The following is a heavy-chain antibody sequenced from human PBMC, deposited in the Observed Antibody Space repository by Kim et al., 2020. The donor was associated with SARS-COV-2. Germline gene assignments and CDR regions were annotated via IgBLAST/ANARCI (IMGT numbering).Heavy chain of an antibody. Sequence: GGSLRLSCAASGFTFDDYAMHWVRQAPGKGLEWVSGISWNSGSIGYADSVKGRFTISRDNAKNSLYLQMNSLRAEDTALYYCAKVNYYDSSLDYWGQGTLVTVSS. CDR3: AKVNYYDSSLDY. V-gene: IGHV3-9*01. D-gene: IGHD3-22*01. J-gene: IGHJ4*02. CDR2: ISWNSGSI. CDR1: GFTFDDYA.